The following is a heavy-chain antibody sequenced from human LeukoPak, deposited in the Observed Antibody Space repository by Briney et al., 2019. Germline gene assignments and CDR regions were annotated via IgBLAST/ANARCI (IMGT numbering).Heavy chain of an antibody. CDR2: IYWNDDK. V-gene: IGHV2-5*01. CDR1: GFSLSTSGVG. Sequence: SGPTLVKPTQTLTLTCTFSGFSLSTSGVGVGWIRQSPGKALEWLALIYWNDDKRYSPSLKSRLTITKDTSKNQVVLTTTNMDPVDTATYYCVHRHKDYDILTGYYVDGNYFDYWGQGTLVSVSS. CDR3: VHRHKDYDILTGYYVDGNYFDY. D-gene: IGHD3-9*01. J-gene: IGHJ4*02.